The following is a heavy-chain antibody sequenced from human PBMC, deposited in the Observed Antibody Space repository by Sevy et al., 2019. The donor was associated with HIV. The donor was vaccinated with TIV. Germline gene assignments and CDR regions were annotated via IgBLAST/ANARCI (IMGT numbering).Heavy chain of an antibody. CDR3: AREGCTQPHDY. CDR1: GFTFAKYS. Sequence: GGFLRLSCAASGFTFAKYSMSWVRQAPGKGLEWISTFSFGCGRINYADSVKGRFTISRDDSKNTLFLQMNSLGAEDTATYFCAREGCTQPHDYWGQGTLVTVSS. CDR2: FSFGCGRI. J-gene: IGHJ4*02. D-gene: IGHD2-8*01. V-gene: IGHV3-23*01.